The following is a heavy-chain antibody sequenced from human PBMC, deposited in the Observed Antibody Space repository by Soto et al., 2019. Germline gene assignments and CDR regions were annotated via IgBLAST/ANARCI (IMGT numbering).Heavy chain of an antibody. V-gene: IGHV1-18*04. J-gene: IGHJ5*02. CDR1: GYTFTNYG. Sequence: ASVKVSCKASGYTFTNYGISWVRQAPGQGLEWMGWISTNSGHTDYAQNLRGRVTMTTDTSTTTAYMELRSLRSDDTAVYYCARVPRMYDSSRYYDPWGQGTLVTVSA. CDR2: ISTNSGHT. CDR3: ARVPRMYDSSRYYDP. D-gene: IGHD3-22*01.